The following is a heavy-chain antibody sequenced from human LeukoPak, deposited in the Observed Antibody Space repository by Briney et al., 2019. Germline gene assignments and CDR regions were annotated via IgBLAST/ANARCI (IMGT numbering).Heavy chain of an antibody. CDR2: IYSGGST. CDR3: ARRRSGYDPFDY. D-gene: IGHD5-12*01. J-gene: IGHJ4*02. V-gene: IGHV3-53*01. CDR1: GFTVSSNY. Sequence: GGSLRLSCAASGFTVSSNYMSWVRQAPGKGPEWVSVIYSGGSTYYADSVKGRFTISRDNFKNTLYLQMNSLRAEDTAVYYCARRRSGYDPFDYWGQGTLVTVSS.